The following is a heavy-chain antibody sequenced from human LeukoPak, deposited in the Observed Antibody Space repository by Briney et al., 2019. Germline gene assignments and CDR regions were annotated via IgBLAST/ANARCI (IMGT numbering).Heavy chain of an antibody. V-gene: IGHV3-11*04. CDR3: ARDSSSSKGRNYYYYYYMDV. CDR1: GFTFSDYY. Sequence: GGSLRLSCAASGFTFSDYYMSWICQAPGKGLEWVSYISSSGSTIYYADSVKGRFTISRDNAKNSLYLQMNSLRAEDTAVYYCARDSSSSKGRNYYYYYYMDVWGKGTTVTVSS. CDR2: ISSSGSTI. J-gene: IGHJ6*03. D-gene: IGHD6-6*01.